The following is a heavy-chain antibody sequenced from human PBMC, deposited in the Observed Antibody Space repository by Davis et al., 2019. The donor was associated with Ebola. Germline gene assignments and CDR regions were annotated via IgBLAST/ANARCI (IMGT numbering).Heavy chain of an antibody. CDR2: IYDQTT. J-gene: IGHJ4*02. CDR1: EFIFSNYA. Sequence: GGSLRLSCAASEFIFSNYAMNWVRQAPGKGLEWVSVIYDQTTAYADPVRGRFIISRDKSNNTLYLDMNSLRVDDTAVYYCATTQWLREFDNWGQGTLVTVSS. V-gene: IGHV3-53*05. D-gene: IGHD6-19*01. CDR3: ATTQWLREFDN.